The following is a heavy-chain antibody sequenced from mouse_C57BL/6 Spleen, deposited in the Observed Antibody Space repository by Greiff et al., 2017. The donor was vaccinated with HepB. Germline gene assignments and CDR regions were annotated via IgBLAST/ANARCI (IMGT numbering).Heavy chain of an antibody. J-gene: IGHJ4*01. CDR2: INYDGSST. Sequence: EVQLVESEGGLVQPGSSMKLSCTASGFTFSDYYMAWVRQVPEKGLEWVANINYDGSSTYYLDSLKSRFIISRDNAKNILYLQMSSLKSEDTATYYCARVTVVATDAMDYWGQGTSVTVSS. CDR1: GFTFSDYY. D-gene: IGHD1-1*01. CDR3: ARVTVVATDAMDY. V-gene: IGHV5-16*01.